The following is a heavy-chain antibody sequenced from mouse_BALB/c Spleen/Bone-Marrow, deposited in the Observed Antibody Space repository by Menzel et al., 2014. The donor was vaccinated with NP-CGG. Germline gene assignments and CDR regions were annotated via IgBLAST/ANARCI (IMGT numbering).Heavy chain of an antibody. V-gene: IGHV4-1*02. CDR1: GFDFSRYW. Sequence: EVQLVESGGGLVQPGGPLKLSCAASGFDFSRYWMSWVRQAPGKGLEWIGEINPDSSTINYTPSLKDKFIISRDNAKNTLYLQMSKVRSEDTALYYCARNAYYAMDYWGQGTSVTVSS. CDR3: ARNAYYAMDY. J-gene: IGHJ4*01. CDR2: INPDSSTI.